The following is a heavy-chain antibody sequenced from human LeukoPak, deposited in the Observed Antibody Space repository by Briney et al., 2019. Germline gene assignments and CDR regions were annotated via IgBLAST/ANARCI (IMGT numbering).Heavy chain of an antibody. J-gene: IGHJ4*02. V-gene: IGHV3-33*01. CDR1: GFTFSSYD. CDR3: ARDRDV. CDR2: IWYDGINK. Sequence: GGSLRLSCAAPGFTFSSYDMPWVRQAPGKGLEWVAVIWYDGINKYYVDSVKDRFTISRDNSKNTLYLQMNSLRAEDTAVYYCARDRDVWGQRTLVTVSS.